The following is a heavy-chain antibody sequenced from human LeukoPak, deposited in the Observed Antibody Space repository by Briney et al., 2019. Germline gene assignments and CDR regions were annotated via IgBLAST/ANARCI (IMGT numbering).Heavy chain of an antibody. CDR2: ISYDGSNK. CDR1: GFTFSSYA. V-gene: IGHV3-30-3*01. J-gene: IGHJ4*02. Sequence: PGGSLRLSCAASGFTFSSYAMHWVRQAPGKGLEWVAVISYDGSNKYYADSVKGRFTISRDNSKNTLYLQMNSLRAEDTAVYYCARAHSTSYYFDYWGQGTLVTVSS. CDR3: ARAHSTSYYFDY. D-gene: IGHD2-2*01.